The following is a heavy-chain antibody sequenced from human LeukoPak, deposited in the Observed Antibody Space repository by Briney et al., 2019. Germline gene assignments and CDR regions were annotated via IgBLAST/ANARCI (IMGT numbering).Heavy chain of an antibody. V-gene: IGHV3-30*02. CDR1: GFSFSTYG. J-gene: IGHJ4*02. Sequence: GGPLRLSCAASGFSFSTYGMHWVRQAPGKGLEWVAFIQYDESIRLYGDSVKGRFTISRDNSKNTLYLQMNSLRPEDTAMYYCAKDVVGQQWPENYWGQGTLVTVSS. D-gene: IGHD6-19*01. CDR3: AKDVVGQQWPENY. CDR2: IQYDESIR.